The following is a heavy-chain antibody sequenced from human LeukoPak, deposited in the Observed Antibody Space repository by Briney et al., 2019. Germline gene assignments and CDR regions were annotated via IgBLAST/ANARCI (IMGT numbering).Heavy chain of an antibody. CDR1: GFTFSSYG. J-gene: IGHJ3*02. CDR2: VWYDGSNK. V-gene: IGHV3-33*01. Sequence: GGSLRLSCAASGFTFSSYGMHWVRQAPGKGLEWVAVVWYDGSNKYYADSVKGRFTISRDNSKNTLYLQMNSLRAEDTAVYYCAREGWTYCGGDCNSDDAFDIWGQGTMVTVSS. CDR3: AREGWTYCGGDCNSDDAFDI. D-gene: IGHD2-21*02.